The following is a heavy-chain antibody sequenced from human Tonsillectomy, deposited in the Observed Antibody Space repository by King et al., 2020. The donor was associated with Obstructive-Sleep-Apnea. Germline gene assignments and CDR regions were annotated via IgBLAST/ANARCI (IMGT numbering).Heavy chain of an antibody. CDR3: AHSQITILDYFDY. V-gene: IGHV2-5*02. CDR1: GFSLSSTGVG. Sequence: TLKESGPTLVKPTQTLTLTCTFSGFSLSSTGVGVGWIRQSPGKARECLAAIFWDDDNRYSPSLKSRLTITKDTSKNQVVLTMTSMDPVDTGTYYCAHSQITILDYFDYWGQGTLVTVSS. CDR2: IFWDDDN. J-gene: IGHJ4*02. D-gene: IGHD3-9*01.